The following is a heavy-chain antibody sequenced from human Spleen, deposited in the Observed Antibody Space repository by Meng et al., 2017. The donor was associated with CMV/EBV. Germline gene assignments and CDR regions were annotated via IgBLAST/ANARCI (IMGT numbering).Heavy chain of an antibody. J-gene: IGHJ4*02. CDR3: VRGNWGDY. D-gene: IGHD7-27*01. Sequence: ASVKVSCKPSGYSFTAYFIHWVRQAPGHGLEWMGFINPNSGTTNYAQKFQGRVTMTRNTSISTAYMELSSLRYEDTAVYYCVRGNWGDYWGQGTLVTVSS. V-gene: IGHV1-2*02. CDR2: INPNSGTT. CDR1: GYSFTAYF.